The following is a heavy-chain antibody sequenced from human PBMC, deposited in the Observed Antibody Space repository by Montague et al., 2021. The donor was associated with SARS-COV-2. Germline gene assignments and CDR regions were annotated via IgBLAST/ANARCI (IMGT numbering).Heavy chain of an antibody. V-gene: IGHV4-34*01. CDR3: TREGYQVLWSDYYYYSMDV. CDR1: GGSFSGYY. CDR2: INHSGST. D-gene: IGHD2-2*01. Sequence: SETLSLTCAVYGGSFSGYYWSWIRQPPGKGLEWIGEINHSGSTNYNPSLKSRVTISVDTPKNRFSLKLSSVTAADTAVYYCTREGYQVLWSDYYYYSMDVWGQGTTVTVSS. J-gene: IGHJ6*02.